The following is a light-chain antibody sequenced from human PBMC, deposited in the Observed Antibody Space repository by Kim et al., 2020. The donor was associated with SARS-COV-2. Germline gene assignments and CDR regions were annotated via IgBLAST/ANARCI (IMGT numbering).Light chain of an antibody. V-gene: IGLV2-11*01. J-gene: IGLJ2*01. CDR1: SSDVGGYNY. CDR3: CSYAGSSTVV. CDR2: DVT. Sequence: GQSVPISCTGTSSDVGGYNYVSWYQQHPGKAPKFMIYDVTKRPSGVPDRFSGSKSGNTASLTISGLQAEDEADYYCCSYAGSSTVVFGGGTQLTV.